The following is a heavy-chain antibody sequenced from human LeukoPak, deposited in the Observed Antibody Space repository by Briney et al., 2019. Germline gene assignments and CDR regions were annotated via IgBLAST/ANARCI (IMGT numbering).Heavy chain of an antibody. J-gene: IGHJ4*02. CDR3: ARARGGYCFDY. V-gene: IGHV3-30*14. CDR2: ISYDGSNK. Sequence: PGGSLRLSCAASGFTYSSYAMHWVRQAPGKGLEWVAVISYDGSNKYYADSVKGRFTISRDNSKNTLYLQMNSLRAEDTAVYYCARARGGYCFDYWGQGTLVTVSS. D-gene: IGHD5-12*01. CDR1: GFTYSSYA.